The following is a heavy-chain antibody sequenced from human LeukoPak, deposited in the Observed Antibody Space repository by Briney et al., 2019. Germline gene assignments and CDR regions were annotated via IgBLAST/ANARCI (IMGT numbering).Heavy chain of an antibody. V-gene: IGHV3-30*15. CDR3: AGEQSGDGWSGFDY. Sequence: GGSLRLSCAASGFTFRSYAMHWVRQAPGKGLERVAVISDDGSRQHYADFLEGRITISRDNSKNTVSLQMSSLRTEDTAVYFCAGEQSGDGWSGFDYWGQGTLVTVSS. CDR2: ISDDGSRQ. J-gene: IGHJ4*02. CDR1: GFTFRSYA. D-gene: IGHD6-19*01.